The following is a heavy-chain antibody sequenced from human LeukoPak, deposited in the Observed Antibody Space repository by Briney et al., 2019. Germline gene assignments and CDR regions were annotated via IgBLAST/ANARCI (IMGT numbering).Heavy chain of an antibody. CDR3: ARETRRDRDGYPILDY. Sequence: EASVKVSCKASGGTFSSYTISWVRQAPGQGLEWMGRIIPILGIANYAQKFQGRVTITADKSTSTAYMELSSLRSEDTAVYYCARETRRDRDGYPILDYWGQGTLVTASS. V-gene: IGHV1-69*04. CDR1: GGTFSSYT. J-gene: IGHJ4*02. D-gene: IGHD5-24*01. CDR2: IIPILGIA.